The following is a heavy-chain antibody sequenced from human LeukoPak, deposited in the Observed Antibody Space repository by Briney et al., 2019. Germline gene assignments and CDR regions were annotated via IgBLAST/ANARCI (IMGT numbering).Heavy chain of an antibody. CDR2: ISYDGSNE. V-gene: IGHV3-30-3*01. CDR1: GFTFSSYA. J-gene: IGHJ4*02. D-gene: IGHD1-26*01. Sequence: GGSLRLSCAASGFTFSSYAMHWVRQAPGKGLDWVAFISYDGSNEYNADSVKGRFTITRDNSKNTLYLQMNSLRGEDTAVYYCAKDRQWQLGQPRGTFDYWGQGTLVTVSS. CDR3: AKDRQWQLGQPRGTFDY.